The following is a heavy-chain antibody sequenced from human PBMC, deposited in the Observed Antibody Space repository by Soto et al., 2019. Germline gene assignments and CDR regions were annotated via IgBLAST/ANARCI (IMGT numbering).Heavy chain of an antibody. Sequence: SETLSLTCTVSGGSISSGGYYWSWIRQHPGKGLEWIGYIYYSGSTYYNPSLKSRVTISVDTSKNQFSLKLSSVTAADTAVYYCARDLGGYCSGGSCYGFYYWGQGTLVTVYS. CDR3: ARDLGGYCSGGSCYGFYY. D-gene: IGHD2-15*01. CDR2: IYYSGST. J-gene: IGHJ4*02. V-gene: IGHV4-31*03. CDR1: GGSISSGGYY.